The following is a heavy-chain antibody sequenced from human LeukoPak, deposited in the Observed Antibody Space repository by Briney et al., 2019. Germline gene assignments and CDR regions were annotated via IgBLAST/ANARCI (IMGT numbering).Heavy chain of an antibody. CDR1: GFTFSTYV. CDR2: ISSNGYNT. Sequence: GGSLRLSCSFSGFTFSTYVMHWVRQAPGKGLEYVSAISSNGYNTYYADSVKDRFTISRDNSKNTLYLQMSSLRADDTAVYYCVRGTGYWGQGTLVSVSS. V-gene: IGHV3-64D*06. J-gene: IGHJ4*02. CDR3: VRGTGY.